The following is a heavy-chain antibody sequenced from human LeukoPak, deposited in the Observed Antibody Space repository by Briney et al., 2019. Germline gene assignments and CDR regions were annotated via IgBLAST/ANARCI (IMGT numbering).Heavy chain of an antibody. CDR3: ARMDGYCSGGSCYRDAFDV. CDR2: IYHSGST. J-gene: IGHJ3*01. CDR1: GGSISSSHW. Sequence: SETLSLTCAVSGGSISSSHWWSWVRQPPGKGLEWIGEIYHSGSTNYNPSLESRVTISVDMSKNEFSLKLNSVTAADTAVYYCARMDGYCSGGSCYRDAFDVWGQGTMVTVSS. V-gene: IGHV4-4*02. D-gene: IGHD2-15*01.